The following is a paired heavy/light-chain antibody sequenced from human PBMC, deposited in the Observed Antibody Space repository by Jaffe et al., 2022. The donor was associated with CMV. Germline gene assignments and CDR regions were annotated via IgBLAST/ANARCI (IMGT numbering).Heavy chain of an antibody. CDR1: GGSFSGYY. J-gene: IGHJ4*01. Sequence: QVQVQQWGAGLLKSSETLSLTCGVYGGSFSGYYWSWIRQHPGKGLVWLGEVNHRGIANYNPSLESRVSISVDSSKNHFSLRLTSVTAADTAVYFCAREGGPSGYDSSGYYGFDYWGHGTLVTVSS. CDR2: VNHRGIA. CDR3: AREGGPSGYDSSGYYGFDY. D-gene: IGHD3-22*01. V-gene: IGHV4-34*01.
Light chain of an antibody. J-gene: IGLJ3*02. CDR3: SSRDRTDNHHWL. CDR2: GNN. CDR1: DLRNYY. Sequence: SSELTQDPGVSVALGQTVRITCQGDDLRNYYANWYQQRPGQAPVLVIYGNNIRPSGIPDRFSGSTSGNTASLTITGAQADDESDYYCSSRDRTDNHHWLFGGGTRLTVL. V-gene: IGLV3-19*01.